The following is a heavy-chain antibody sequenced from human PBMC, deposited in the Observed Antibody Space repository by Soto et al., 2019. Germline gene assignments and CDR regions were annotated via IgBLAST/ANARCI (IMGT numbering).Heavy chain of an antibody. CDR3: ASRNGDSTGYYWMGRNLRFDY. CDR1: GLSFSDYY. J-gene: IGHJ4*02. V-gene: IGHV4-34*01. CDR2: INHSGST. Sequence: SETLSLTCAVYGLSFSDYYWSWIRQPPGKGLEWIGEINHSGSTNYNPSLKGRVTISVDTSKNQFSLKLTSVTAADTAVYYCASRNGDSTGYYWMGRNLRFDYWGLGTLVTVSS. D-gene: IGHD6-19*01.